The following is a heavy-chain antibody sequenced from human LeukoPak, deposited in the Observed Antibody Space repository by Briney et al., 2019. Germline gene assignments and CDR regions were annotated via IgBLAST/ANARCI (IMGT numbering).Heavy chain of an antibody. V-gene: IGHV7-4-1*02. D-gene: IGHD3-9*01. CDR3: ARASLYYDILTGYPNYYYYGMDV. Sequence: GASVKVSCKASGYTFTSYAMNWVRQAPGQGLEWMGWINTNTGNPTYAQGLTGRFVFSLDTSVSTAYLQISSLKAEDTAVYYCARASLYYDILTGYPNYYYYGMDVWGQGTTVTVSS. CDR1: GYTFTSYA. CDR2: INTNTGNP. J-gene: IGHJ6*02.